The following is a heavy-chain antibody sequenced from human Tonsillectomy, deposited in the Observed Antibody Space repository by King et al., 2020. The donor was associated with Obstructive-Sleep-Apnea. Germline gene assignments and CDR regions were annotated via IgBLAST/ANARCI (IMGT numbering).Heavy chain of an antibody. CDR2: IYWNDDK. J-gene: IGHJ4*02. V-gene: IGHV2-5*01. CDR1: GFSLSTSGVG. Sequence: ITLKESGPTLVKPTQTLTLTCTFSGFSLSTSGVGVGWIRQPPGKALEWLALIYWNDDKRYSPSLKSRLTFTNDTSKNQVVLTMTNLDPVDTATTSCAHSSYDLVWGIYRYEGSWYFDYWGQGTLVTVSS. D-gene: IGHD3-16*02. CDR3: AHSSYDLVWGIYRYEGSWYFDY.